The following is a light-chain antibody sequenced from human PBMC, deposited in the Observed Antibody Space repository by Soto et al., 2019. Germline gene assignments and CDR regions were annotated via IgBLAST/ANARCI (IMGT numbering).Light chain of an antibody. Sequence: EIVMTQSPATLSVSPGGRATLSCRASQSVSSNLAWYQQKPGQAPRLLIYGASTRATGIPARFSGSGSWTEFTLTISSLQSEDFAVYYCQQHNDWPLTFGGGTKVDI. V-gene: IGKV3D-15*01. CDR3: QQHNDWPLT. J-gene: IGKJ4*01. CDR1: QSVSSN. CDR2: GAS.